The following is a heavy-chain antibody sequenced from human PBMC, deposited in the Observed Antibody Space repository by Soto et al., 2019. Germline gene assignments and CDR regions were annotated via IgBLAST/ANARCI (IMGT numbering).Heavy chain of an antibody. D-gene: IGHD6-13*01. CDR2: IYSGGST. J-gene: IGHJ1*01. CDR1: GFTVSSNY. V-gene: IGHV3-53*04. Sequence: EVQLVESGGGLVQPGGSLRLSCAASGFTVSSNYMSWVRQAPGKGLEWVSVIYSGGSTYYADSVKGRFTISRHNSKNTLYLQMNILRAEDTAVYYCARGIAAAGTEYFQHWGQGTLFTVSS. CDR3: ARGIAAAGTEYFQH.